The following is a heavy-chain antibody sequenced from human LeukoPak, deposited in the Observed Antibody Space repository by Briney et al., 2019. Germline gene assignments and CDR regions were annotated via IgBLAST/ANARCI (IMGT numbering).Heavy chain of an antibody. CDR2: LSWNSGSI. CDR3: AKDSDSSGSSTSPFDY. Sequence: GRSLRVSCAASGVTFDDYAMRWARQDPGKGLEWVSGLSWNSGSIGYADSVKGRFTISRDNAKNSLYLQMNSLRAEDTALYYCAKDSDSSGSSTSPFDYWGQGTLVTVSS. V-gene: IGHV3-9*01. D-gene: IGHD3-22*01. CDR1: GVTFDDYA. J-gene: IGHJ4*02.